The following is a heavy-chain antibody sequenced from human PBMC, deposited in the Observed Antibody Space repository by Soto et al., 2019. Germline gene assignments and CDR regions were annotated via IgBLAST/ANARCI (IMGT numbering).Heavy chain of an antibody. V-gene: IGHV1-69*02. CDR3: AKSPHYYGSGSYVH. Sequence: QVQLVQSGAEVKKPGSSVKVSCKASGGTFSSYTISWVRQAPGQGLEWMGRIIPILGIANYAQKFQGRVTITADKSTSTAYMELSSLRSEDTAVYYCAKSPHYYGSGSYVHWGQGTLVTVSS. D-gene: IGHD3-10*01. CDR2: IIPILGIA. J-gene: IGHJ4*02. CDR1: GGTFSSYT.